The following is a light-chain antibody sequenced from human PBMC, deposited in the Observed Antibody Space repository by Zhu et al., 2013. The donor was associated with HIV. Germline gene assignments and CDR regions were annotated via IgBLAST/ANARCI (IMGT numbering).Light chain of an antibody. Sequence: EIVLTQSPGTLSLSPGERATLSCRASQSVSSSYLAWYQQKPGQAPRLLIYAASRRATGLSDRFSGSGSGTDFTLTISKVEPEDVAVYHCQQYGNSPQTFGQGTKVEIK. CDR1: QSVSSSY. J-gene: IGKJ1*01. CDR3: QQYGNSPQT. V-gene: IGKV3-20*01. CDR2: AAS.